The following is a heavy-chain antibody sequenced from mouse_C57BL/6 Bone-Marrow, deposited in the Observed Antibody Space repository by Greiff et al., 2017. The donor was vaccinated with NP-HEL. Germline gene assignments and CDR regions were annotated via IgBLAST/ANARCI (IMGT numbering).Heavy chain of an antibody. CDR2: IWRGGST. D-gene: IGHD1-1*01. CDR1: GFSLTSYG. CDR3: AKNPVVASYWYFDV. V-gene: IGHV2-5*01. Sequence: VQLKESGPGLVQPSQSLSITCTVSGFSLTSYGVHWVRQSPGKGLEWLGVIWRGGSTDYNAAFMSRLSITKDNSKSQVFFKMNSLQADDTAIYYCAKNPVVASYWYFDVWGTGTTVTVSS. J-gene: IGHJ1*03.